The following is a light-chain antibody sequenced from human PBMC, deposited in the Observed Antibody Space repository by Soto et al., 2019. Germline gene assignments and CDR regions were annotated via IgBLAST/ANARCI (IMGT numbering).Light chain of an antibody. CDR2: DAS. J-gene: IGKJ4*02. CDR3: QQRSNWLFT. Sequence: EIVLTQSPATLSLSPGERATLSCRASQRVSSYLAWYQQKHGQAPRLLIYDASNRATGIPARFSGSGSGTDFTLTISSLEPEDFAVYYCQQRSNWLFTFGGGTKVDIK. CDR1: QRVSSY. V-gene: IGKV3-11*01.